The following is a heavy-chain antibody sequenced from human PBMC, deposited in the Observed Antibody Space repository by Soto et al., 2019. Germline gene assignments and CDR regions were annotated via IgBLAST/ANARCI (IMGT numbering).Heavy chain of an antibody. V-gene: IGHV3-15*01. CDR1: GFTFSSYW. J-gene: IGHJ4*01. Sequence: GGSLRLSCAASGFTFSSYWMSWVRQAPEKGLEWVGRIKSKLDGGTKDFAASVKGRFAISRDDSTHMVYLQMTSLKTEDTAIYYCTTDSYMTTIVVRFDYWGHGTLVTVSS. D-gene: IGHD3-22*01. CDR3: TTDSYMTTIVVRFDY. CDR2: IKSKLDGGTK.